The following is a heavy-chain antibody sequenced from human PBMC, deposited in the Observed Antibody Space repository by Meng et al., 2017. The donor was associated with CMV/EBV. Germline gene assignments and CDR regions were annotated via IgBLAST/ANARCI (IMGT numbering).Heavy chain of an antibody. V-gene: IGHV3-33*06. CDR1: GFTFSSYG. CDR3: AKNVGPAAIGYYYYGMDV. J-gene: IGHJ6*02. D-gene: IGHD2-2*02. CDR2: IWYDGSNK. Sequence: GESLKISCAASGFTFSSYGMHWVRQAPGKGLEWVAVIWYDGSNKYYADSVKGRFTISRDNSKNTLYLQMNSLRAEDTAVYYCAKNVGPAAIGYYYYGMDVWGQGTTVTVSS.